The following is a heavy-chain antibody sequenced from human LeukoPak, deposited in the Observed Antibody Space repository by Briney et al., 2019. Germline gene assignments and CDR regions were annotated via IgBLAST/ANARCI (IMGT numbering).Heavy chain of an antibody. CDR3: AKGIQQWPYYFDY. Sequence: GGPLRLSCAASGFTFSNYAMSWVRQAPGKGLEWVSTISGSGSSIYYADSVKGRLTISRDNSKNTVYLQMNSLRAEDTAVYYCAKGIQQWPYYFDYWGQGTLVTVSS. CDR2: ISGSGSSI. V-gene: IGHV3-23*01. D-gene: IGHD5-18*01. CDR1: GFTFSNYA. J-gene: IGHJ4*02.